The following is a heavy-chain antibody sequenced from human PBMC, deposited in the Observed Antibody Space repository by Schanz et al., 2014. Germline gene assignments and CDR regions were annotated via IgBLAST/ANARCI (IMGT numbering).Heavy chain of an antibody. CDR1: GFTFSRYG. D-gene: IGHD3-9*01. CDR3: AKRNHDMQSLPLDY. V-gene: IGHV3-30*18. CDR2: ISDDGSGK. J-gene: IGHJ4*02. Sequence: QVHLVESGGGVVQPGRSLRLSCAASGFTFSRYGMHWVRQAPCKGLEWVAVISDDGSGKYSADSVKGRFTISRDNSKNTLYLQMNSLSAEDTAVYYCAKRNHDMQSLPLDYWGQGTLVIVSS.